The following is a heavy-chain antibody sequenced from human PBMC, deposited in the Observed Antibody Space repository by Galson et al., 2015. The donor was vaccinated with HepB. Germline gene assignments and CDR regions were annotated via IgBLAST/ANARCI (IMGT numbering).Heavy chain of an antibody. CDR2: ISGGST. J-gene: IGHJ4*02. CDR1: GFTFSAHG. CDR3: ARGTVVPDY. Sequence: SLRLSCAASGFTFSAHGMSWVRQAPGKGLEWVAGISGGSTSYADSVKGRFTISRDNSENTLYLQMNSLRAEDTAVYYCARGTVVPDYWGQGTLATVSS. D-gene: IGHD2-8*02. V-gene: IGHV3-23*01.